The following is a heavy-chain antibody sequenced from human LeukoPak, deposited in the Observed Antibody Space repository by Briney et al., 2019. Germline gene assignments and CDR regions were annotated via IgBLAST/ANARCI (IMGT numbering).Heavy chain of an antibody. J-gene: IGHJ4*02. D-gene: IGHD3-10*01. CDR1: GFTFSTSW. CDR3: ARGRSGSYGFFDY. V-gene: IGHV3-74*03. Sequence: GGTLRLSCEGSGFTFSTSWMHWVRQAPGKGLVWVSRIDSDGSRITYADSVKGRFTISRDNAKNTVYLQMNSLRAEDTAVYYCARGRSGSYGFFDYWSLGNLVTVSS. CDR2: IDSDGSRI.